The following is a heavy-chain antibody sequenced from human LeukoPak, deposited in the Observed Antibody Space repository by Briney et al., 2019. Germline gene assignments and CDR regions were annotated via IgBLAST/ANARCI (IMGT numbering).Heavy chain of an antibody. CDR2: INHSGSA. CDR1: GGSFSGYY. V-gene: IGHV4-34*01. CDR3: ARRRLDAFDL. J-gene: IGHJ3*01. Sequence: PSETLSLTCAVYGGSFSGYYWSWIRQPPGKGLEWIGEINHSGSANYNPSLKSRVTISVDKSKNQFSLKLTAVTAADTAVYYCARRRLDAFDLWGQGTMVTVSS.